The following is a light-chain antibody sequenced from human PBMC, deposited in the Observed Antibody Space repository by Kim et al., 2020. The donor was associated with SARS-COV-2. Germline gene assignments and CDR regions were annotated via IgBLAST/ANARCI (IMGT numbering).Light chain of an antibody. CDR3: QQYGSSPQT. J-gene: IGKJ1*01. CDR1: QSVSSSY. Sequence: SPGERATLSCRASQSVSSSYLAWYQQKPGQAPRLLIYRASSRATGIPDRFSGSGSGTDFTLTISRLEPEDLAMYYCQQYGSSPQTFGQGTKVDIK. V-gene: IGKV3-20*01. CDR2: RAS.